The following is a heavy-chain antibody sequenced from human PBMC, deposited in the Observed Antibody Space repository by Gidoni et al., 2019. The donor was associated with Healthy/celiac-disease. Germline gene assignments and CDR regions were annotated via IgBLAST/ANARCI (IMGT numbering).Heavy chain of an antibody. Sequence: QLQLQESGPGLVKPSETLSLTCTVSGGSISSSSYYRGWIRQPPGKGLEWIGSIYYSGSTYYTPSLKSRVTISVDTSKNQFSLKLSSVTAADTAVYYCARRRRDGYNQGAFDIWGQGTMVTVSS. CDR3: ARRRRDGYNQGAFDI. J-gene: IGHJ3*02. CDR2: IYYSGST. CDR1: GGSISSSSYY. V-gene: IGHV4-39*01. D-gene: IGHD5-12*01.